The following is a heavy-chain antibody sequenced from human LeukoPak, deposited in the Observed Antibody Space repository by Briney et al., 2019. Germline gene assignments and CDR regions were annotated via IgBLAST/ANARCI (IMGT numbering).Heavy chain of an antibody. D-gene: IGHD1-1*01. CDR3: ARGDWKLRNWFDP. J-gene: IGHJ5*02. CDR2: INAGNGNT. Sequence: GASVKVSCKASGYTFTSYVIHWVRQAPGQRLEWMGWINAGNGNTKYSQKFHDRVTISSDTSASTAYMELSSLTSEDTAVYYCARGDWKLRNWFDPWGQGTLVTVSS. CDR1: GYTFTSYV. V-gene: IGHV1-3*01.